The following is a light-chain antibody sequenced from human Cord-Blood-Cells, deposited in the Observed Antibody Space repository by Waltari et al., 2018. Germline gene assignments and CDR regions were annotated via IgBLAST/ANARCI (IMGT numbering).Light chain of an antibody. Sequence: DIKMTQSPSSLSASVGDRVTNTCRASQSISSYLNWYQQKPGKAPKLLIYAASSLQSGVPSSCSGSGSGTDFTLTICSLQPEDFATYYCQQSYSTPPWTFGQGTQVEIK. CDR3: QQSYSTPPWT. V-gene: IGKV1-39*01. CDR2: AAS. J-gene: IGKJ1*01. CDR1: QSISSY.